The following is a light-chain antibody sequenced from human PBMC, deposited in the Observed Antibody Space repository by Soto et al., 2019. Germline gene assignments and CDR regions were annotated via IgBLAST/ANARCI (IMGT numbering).Light chain of an antibody. V-gene: IGKV3-11*01. Sequence: EIVLTQSPATLSLSPGDSATLSCRASQSVSSYLAWYQQKPGQAPRLLIYDASNRATGIQARFSGSGSGTEFTLTIRSLEPEDFAVYYCKQRSNWATFGPGTKVDIK. J-gene: IGKJ3*01. CDR1: QSVSSY. CDR2: DAS. CDR3: KQRSNWAT.